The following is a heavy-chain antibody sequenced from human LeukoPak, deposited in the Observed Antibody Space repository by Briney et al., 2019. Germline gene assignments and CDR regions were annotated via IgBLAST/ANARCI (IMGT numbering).Heavy chain of an antibody. CDR2: IDAGNGNT. D-gene: IGHD6-13*01. V-gene: IGHV1-3*01. CDR1: GYTFTSYA. Sequence: ASVKVSCKASGYTFTSYAMHWVRQAPGQRLEWMGWIDAGNGNTKYSQKFQGRVTITRDTSASTAYMELSSLRSEDTAVYYCARVAFGSSYWYFDLWGRGTLVTVSS. J-gene: IGHJ2*01. CDR3: ARVAFGSSYWYFDL.